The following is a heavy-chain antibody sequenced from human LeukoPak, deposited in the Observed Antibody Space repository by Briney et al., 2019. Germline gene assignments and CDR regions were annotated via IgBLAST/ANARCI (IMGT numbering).Heavy chain of an antibody. Sequence: ASVKVSCKTSGYTFTTYSLHWVRQAPGQGREGMGIMNPSSGTTTFAQKSQGRVPMTSDPSTRTAYMELSSLRSEDTAFYYCARPRYCSTTTCLNLDYWGQGTLVSVSS. CDR3: ARPRYCSTTTCLNLDY. CDR2: MNPSSGTT. CDR1: GYTFTTYS. V-gene: IGHV1-46*01. D-gene: IGHD2-2*01. J-gene: IGHJ4*02.